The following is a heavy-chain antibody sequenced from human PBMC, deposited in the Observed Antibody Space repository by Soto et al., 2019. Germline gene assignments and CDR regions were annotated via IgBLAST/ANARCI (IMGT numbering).Heavy chain of an antibody. V-gene: IGHV1-8*01. D-gene: IGHD3-10*02. CDR2: MNPNSGDT. J-gene: IGHJ6*03. Sequence: QVQLVQSGAEVKKPGASVKVSCKASGYTFSSYDINWVRQATGQGLEWMGWMNPNSGDTNYPQKFQGRVTMTRSTSIATAYNELISLRSEDTAVYYCARGLKFTTPLVRGVNPYYYYYMDVWGEGTTVTVSS. CDR3: ARGLKFTTPLVRGVNPYYYYYMDV. CDR1: GYTFSSYD.